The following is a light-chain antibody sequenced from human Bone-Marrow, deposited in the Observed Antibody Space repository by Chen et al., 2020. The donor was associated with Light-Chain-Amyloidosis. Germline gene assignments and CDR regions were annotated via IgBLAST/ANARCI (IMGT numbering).Light chain of an antibody. V-gene: IGLV3-25*03. CDR3: QSADSSGTYEVI. CDR2: RET. J-gene: IGLJ2*01. Sequence: SYELTQPPSVSASPGQTARITCSGDDLPTKYAYWYQQKPGQAPVLVIHRETERPSGISERFSGSSAGTTATLTISGVQAEDEDDYHCQSADSSGTYEVIFGGGTKLTVL. CDR1: DLPTKY.